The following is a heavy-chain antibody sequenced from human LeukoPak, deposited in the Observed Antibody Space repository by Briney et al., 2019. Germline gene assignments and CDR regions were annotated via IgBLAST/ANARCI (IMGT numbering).Heavy chain of an antibody. CDR2: ISSSGSTI. CDR1: GFTFSDYY. Sequence: GGSLRLSCAASGFTFSDYYMSWICQAPGKGLEWVSYISSSGSTIYYADSVKGRFTISRDNSKNSLYLQVNSLRAEDTAVYYCAKDYYGSGSYLPNWFDPWGQGTLVTVSS. CDR3: AKDYYGSGSYLPNWFDP. V-gene: IGHV3-11*01. J-gene: IGHJ5*02. D-gene: IGHD3-10*01.